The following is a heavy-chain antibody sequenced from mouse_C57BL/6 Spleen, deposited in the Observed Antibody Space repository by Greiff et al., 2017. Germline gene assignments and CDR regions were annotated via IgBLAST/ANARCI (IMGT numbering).Heavy chain of an antibody. D-gene: IGHD2-3*01. CDR3: ARHDEDTSYYFDY. CDR1: GFTFSSYG. CDR2: ISSGGSYT. V-gene: IGHV5-6*01. J-gene: IGHJ2*01. Sequence: EVQRVESGGDLVKPGGSLKLSCAASGFTFSSYGMSWVRQTPDKRLEWVATISSGGSYTYYPDSVKGRFTITRDNAKNTLYRQMSSLKSEDTAMYYCARHDEDTSYYFDYWGQGTTLTVSA.